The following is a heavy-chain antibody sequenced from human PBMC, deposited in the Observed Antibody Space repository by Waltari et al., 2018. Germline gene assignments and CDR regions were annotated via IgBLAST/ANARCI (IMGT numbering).Heavy chain of an antibody. J-gene: IGHJ3*02. Sequence: QVQLQESGPGLVKPSETLSLTCTVSGGSISSYYWSWIRQPAGKGLEWIGRIYTSGSTNYNPSLKGRVTMSVDTSKNQFSLKLSSVTAADTAVYYCARGSGGGFGTIFGVVISDAFDIWGQGTMVTVSS. D-gene: IGHD3-3*01. CDR2: IYTSGST. V-gene: IGHV4-4*07. CDR1: GGSISSYY. CDR3: ARGSGGGFGTIFGVVISDAFDI.